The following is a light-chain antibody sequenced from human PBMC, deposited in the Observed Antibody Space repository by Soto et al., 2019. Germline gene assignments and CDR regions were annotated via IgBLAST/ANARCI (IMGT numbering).Light chain of an antibody. CDR2: KAS. J-gene: IGKJ1*01. Sequence: DIQMTQSPSTMSASAGDSVTITCRASQSISSWLAWYQQRPGTAPRLLIYKASTLESGVPSRFAGSGSGTEFTLTINNLQPDDFAIYYCQQYDSSSPTFGQGTKVE. V-gene: IGKV1-5*03. CDR1: QSISSW. CDR3: QQYDSSSPT.